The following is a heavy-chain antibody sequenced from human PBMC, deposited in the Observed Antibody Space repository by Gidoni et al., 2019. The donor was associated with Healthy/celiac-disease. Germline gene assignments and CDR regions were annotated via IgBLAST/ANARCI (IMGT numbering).Heavy chain of an antibody. V-gene: IGHV3-49*04. D-gene: IGHD3-22*01. CDR1: GFTFGAYA. Sequence: EVQLVESGGGLVQPGRSLRLSCTASGFTFGAYAMSWVRQAPGKGLEWVGFIISKAYGVTKEYAASVKGRFTISRDDSNSIAYLQMNSLKTEDTAVYYWTRTEEYYDSSGYSSTTFFDYWGQGTLVTVSS. CDR2: IISKAYGVTK. J-gene: IGHJ4*02. CDR3: TRTEEYYDSSGYSSTTFFDY.